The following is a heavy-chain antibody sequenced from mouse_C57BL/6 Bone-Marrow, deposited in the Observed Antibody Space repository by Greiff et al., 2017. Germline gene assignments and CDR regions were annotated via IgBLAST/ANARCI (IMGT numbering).Heavy chain of an antibody. Sequence: EVKLQESGGGLVQPGGSLKLSCAASGFTFSDYYMYWVRQTPEKRLEWVAYISNGGGSTYYPDTVKGRFTISRDNAKNTLYLQMSRLKSEDTAMYYCARHGSRYWYFDVWGTGTTVTVSS. CDR2: ISNGGGST. J-gene: IGHJ1*03. CDR3: ARHGSRYWYFDV. D-gene: IGHD1-1*01. CDR1: GFTFSDYY. V-gene: IGHV5-12*01.